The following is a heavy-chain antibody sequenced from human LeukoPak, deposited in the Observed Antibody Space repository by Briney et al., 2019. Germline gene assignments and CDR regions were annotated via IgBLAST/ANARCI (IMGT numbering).Heavy chain of an antibody. CDR2: IYTSGSI. J-gene: IGHJ4*02. V-gene: IGHV4-4*09. CDR3: ARRVRVGATPQYYFDY. Sequence: SETLSLTCTVSGGSISSYYWSWIRQPPGKGLEWIGYIYTSGSINYNPSLKSRVTISVDTSKNQFSLKLSSVTAADTAVYYCARRVRVGATPQYYFDYWGQGTLVTVSS. CDR1: GGSISSYY. D-gene: IGHD1-26*01.